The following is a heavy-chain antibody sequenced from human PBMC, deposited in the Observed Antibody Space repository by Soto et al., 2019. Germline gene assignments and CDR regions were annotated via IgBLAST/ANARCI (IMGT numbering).Heavy chain of an antibody. CDR3: ARDGYYDSSGYYYAWGDAFDI. V-gene: IGHV1-18*01. CDR2: ISAYNGNT. Sequence: ASVKVSCKASGYSFSDYGVTWVRQSPGQGLEWMGWISAYNGNTNYAQKLQGRVTMTTDTSTSTAYMELRSLRSDDTAVYYCARDGYYDSSGYYYAWGDAFDIWGQGAMVTVSS. CDR1: GYSFSDYG. J-gene: IGHJ3*02. D-gene: IGHD3-22*01.